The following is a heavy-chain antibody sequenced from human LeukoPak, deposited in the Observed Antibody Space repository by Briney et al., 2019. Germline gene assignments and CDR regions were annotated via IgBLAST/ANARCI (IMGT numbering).Heavy chain of an antibody. CDR3: ARTPYDSGGYGTFDY. CDR2: IYYSGST. CDR1: GGSISSDY. J-gene: IGHJ4*02. D-gene: IGHD3-22*01. V-gene: IGHV4-59*01. Sequence: PTETLSLTXTVSGGSISSDYWSWIRQPPGKGLEWIGYIYYSGSTNYNPSLKSRVTISVDTSKDQFSLKLSSVTAAGTAVYYCARTPYDSGGYGTFDYWGQGTLVTVSS.